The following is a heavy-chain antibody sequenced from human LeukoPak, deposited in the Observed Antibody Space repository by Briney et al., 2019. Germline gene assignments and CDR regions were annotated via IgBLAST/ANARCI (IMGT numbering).Heavy chain of an antibody. CDR3: ARDPEVTIGTSY. Sequence: PGGSLRLSCAASGFTVSSNYMSWVRQAPGKGLEWVSVIYSGGSTYYADSVKGRFTISRDNSKNTLYLQMNSLRAEDTAVYYCARDPEVTIGTSYWGQGTLVTVSS. CDR1: GFTVSSNY. D-gene: IGHD4-17*01. CDR2: IYSGGST. V-gene: IGHV3-66*01. J-gene: IGHJ4*02.